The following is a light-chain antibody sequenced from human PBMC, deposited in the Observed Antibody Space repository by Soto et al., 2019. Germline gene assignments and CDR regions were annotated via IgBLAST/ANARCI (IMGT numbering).Light chain of an antibody. Sequence: IKVTQSPATLSGATGDRVTITCRASQIISSWLAWYQRKPGKAPKLLIYKASTLQSGVPSRFSGSGCGREFTLNISSLQPDDFATYYCQYYNSYSEAFGQGTKVDI. CDR1: QIISSW. CDR2: KAS. J-gene: IGKJ1*01. V-gene: IGKV1-5*03. CDR3: QYYNSYSEA.